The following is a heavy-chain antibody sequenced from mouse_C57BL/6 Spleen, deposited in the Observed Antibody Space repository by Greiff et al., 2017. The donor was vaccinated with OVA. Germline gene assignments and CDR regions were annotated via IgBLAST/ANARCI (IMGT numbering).Heavy chain of an antibody. CDR1: GYTFTSYW. CDR2: IDPNSGGT. Sequence: QVQLKESGAELVKPGASVKLSCKASGYTFTSYWMHWVKQRPGRGLEWIGRIDPNSGGTKYNEKFKSKATLTVDKPSSTAYMQLSSLTSEDSAVYYCARGYYGSSHWYFDVWGTGTTVTVSS. CDR3: ARGYYGSSHWYFDV. D-gene: IGHD1-1*01. V-gene: IGHV1-72*01. J-gene: IGHJ1*03.